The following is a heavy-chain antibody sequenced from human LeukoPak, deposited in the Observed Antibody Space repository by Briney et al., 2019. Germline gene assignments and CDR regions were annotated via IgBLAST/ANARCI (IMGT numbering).Heavy chain of an antibody. J-gene: IGHJ1*01. Sequence: GGSLRLSCAASGFTFSGYTMHWVRQAPGKGLDWVAVISYDGSNKYYADSVKGRFTISRDSSKNTLYLQMNSLRAEDTAVYYCAKTTAVATPPLYFQNWGQGTLVTVSS. CDR3: AKTTAVATPPLYFQN. CDR1: GFTFSGYT. V-gene: IGHV3-30-3*02. D-gene: IGHD4-23*01. CDR2: ISYDGSNK.